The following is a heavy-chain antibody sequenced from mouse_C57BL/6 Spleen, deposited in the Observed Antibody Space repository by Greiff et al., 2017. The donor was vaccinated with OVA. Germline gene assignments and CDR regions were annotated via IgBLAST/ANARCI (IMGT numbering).Heavy chain of an antibody. CDR3: ARDYYGSSDWYFDV. V-gene: IGHV1-61*01. CDR2: IYPSDSET. D-gene: IGHD1-1*01. Sequence: QVQLQQPGAELVRPGSSVKLSCKASGYTFTSYWMDWVKQRPGQGLEWIGNIYPSDSETHYTQKFKDKATLTVDKSSSTAYMQLSSLTSEDSAVYYCARDYYGSSDWYFDVWGTGTTVTVSS. J-gene: IGHJ1*03. CDR1: GYTFTSYW.